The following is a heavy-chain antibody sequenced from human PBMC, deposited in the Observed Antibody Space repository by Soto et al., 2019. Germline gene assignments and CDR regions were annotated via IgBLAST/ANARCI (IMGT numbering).Heavy chain of an antibody. Sequence: QVQLVESGGGVVQPGRSLRLSCAASGFTFSAYAMHWVRQAPGKGLEWVAVISSDGSDEYYADSVKGRFTISRDNSKNTLFLQMNSLRAEDTAVYYCASSDLQYDDYPFDYWGQGTRVTVSS. D-gene: IGHD4-17*01. J-gene: IGHJ4*02. CDR1: GFTFSAYA. V-gene: IGHV3-30*01. CDR2: ISSDGSDE. CDR3: ASSDLQYDDYPFDY.